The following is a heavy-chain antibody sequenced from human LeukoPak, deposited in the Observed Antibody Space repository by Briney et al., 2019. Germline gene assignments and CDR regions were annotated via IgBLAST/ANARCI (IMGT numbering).Heavy chain of an antibody. J-gene: IGHJ4*02. V-gene: IGHV3-30*02. CDR1: GFTFSGYS. Sequence: GGSLRLSCAASGFTFSGYSMHWVRQAPGKGLEWLALLRHDGSARYYAESVKGRFTISRDNSKNTLYLQMNSLRAEDTAVYYCAKDGPTYGYIVYWGQGTLVTVSS. CDR2: LRHDGSAR. CDR3: AKDGPTYGYIVY. D-gene: IGHD3-10*01.